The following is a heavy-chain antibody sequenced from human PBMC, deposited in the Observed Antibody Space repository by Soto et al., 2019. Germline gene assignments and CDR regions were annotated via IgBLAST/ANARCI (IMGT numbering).Heavy chain of an antibody. V-gene: IGHV1-3*01. D-gene: IGHD5-18*01. CDR2: INAGNGNT. J-gene: IGHJ6*02. CDR1: GYTITSYA. Sequence: ASVKVSCKASGYTITSYAMHWVRQAPGQRLEWMGWINAGNGNTKYSQKFQGRVTITRDTSASTAYMELSSLRSEDTAVYYCARDKFGGNTAMVTLDYYYYYGMDVWGQGTTVTVSS. CDR3: ARDKFGGNTAMVTLDYYYYYGMDV.